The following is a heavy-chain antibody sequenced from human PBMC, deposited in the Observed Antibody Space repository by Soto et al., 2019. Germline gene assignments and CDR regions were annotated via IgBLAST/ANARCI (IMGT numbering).Heavy chain of an antibody. J-gene: IGHJ4*02. CDR1: GGSVNSDNFY. CDR2: IYYTGST. Sequence: SETLSLTCTVSGGSVNSDNFYWSWIRQPPGRGLEWIGYIYYTGSTNYNPSPKSRVTISIDTSRNQFSLKLSSVTAADTAVYYCAREFSNSPEAFDSWGQGSLVTVSS. V-gene: IGHV4-61*01. CDR3: AREFSNSPEAFDS. D-gene: IGHD6-6*01.